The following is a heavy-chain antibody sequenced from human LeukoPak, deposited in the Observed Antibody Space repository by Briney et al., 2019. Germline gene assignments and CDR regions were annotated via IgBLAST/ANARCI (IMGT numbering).Heavy chain of an antibody. J-gene: IGHJ4*02. Sequence: GGSLRLSCGASGFSFRSYWMHWVRQAPGKGLEWVSRINNDGSTTADADSVKGRFTITRDNAKNTLYLQMNSLRAEDTAVYYCARGDAYALNYWGQGTLVTVSS. CDR2: INNDGSTT. CDR1: GFSFRSYW. CDR3: ARGDAYALNY. V-gene: IGHV3-74*01. D-gene: IGHD2-2*01.